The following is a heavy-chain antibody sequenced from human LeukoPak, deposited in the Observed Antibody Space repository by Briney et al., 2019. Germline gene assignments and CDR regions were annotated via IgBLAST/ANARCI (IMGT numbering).Heavy chain of an antibody. Sequence: SETLSLTCTVAGGSISTYYWSWIRQPPGKGLEWIGYISYSGSTNYNPSLKSRVTISLDTSKNQFALKLSSVTAADTAVYYCARSIIGTRSKFDYWGQGTLVTVSS. D-gene: IGHD1/OR15-1a*01. CDR3: ARSIIGTRSKFDY. CDR1: GGSISTYY. J-gene: IGHJ4*02. V-gene: IGHV4-59*08. CDR2: ISYSGST.